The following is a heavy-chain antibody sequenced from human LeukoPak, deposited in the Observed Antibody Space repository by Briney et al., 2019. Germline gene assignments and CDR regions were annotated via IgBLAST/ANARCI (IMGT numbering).Heavy chain of an antibody. D-gene: IGHD6-13*01. CDR3: ARAGIAAAGSYMDV. Sequence: PGGSLRLSCAASGFTFSSYEMNWVRQAPGKGLEWVSSISSSSSYIYYADSVKGRFTISRDNAKNSLYLQMNSLRAEDTAVYYCARAGIAAAGSYMDVWGKGTTVTISS. CDR1: GFTFSSYE. V-gene: IGHV3-21*01. J-gene: IGHJ6*03. CDR2: ISSSSSYI.